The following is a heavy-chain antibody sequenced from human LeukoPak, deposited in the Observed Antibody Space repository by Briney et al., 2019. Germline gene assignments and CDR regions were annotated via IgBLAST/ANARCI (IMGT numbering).Heavy chain of an antibody. CDR3: ARVRWGGLYYFDY. CDR1: GFTFSSYA. V-gene: IGHV3-23*01. CDR2: ISGSGGST. D-gene: IGHD3-16*01. J-gene: IGHJ4*02. Sequence: GGSLRHSCAASGFTFSSYAMSWVRQAPGKGLEWVSAISGSGGSTYYADSVKGRFTISRDNSKNTLYLQMNSLRAEDTAVYYCARVRWGGLYYFDYWGQGTLVTVSS.